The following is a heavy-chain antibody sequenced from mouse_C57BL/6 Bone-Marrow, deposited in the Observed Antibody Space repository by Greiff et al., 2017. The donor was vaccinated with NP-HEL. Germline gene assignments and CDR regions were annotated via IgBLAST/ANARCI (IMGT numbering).Heavy chain of an antibody. J-gene: IGHJ1*03. V-gene: IGHV5-15*01. CDR1: GFTFSDYG. Sequence: EVNLVESGGGLVQPGGSLKLSCAASGFTFSDYGMAWVRQAPRKGPEWVAFISNLAYSIYYADTVTGRFTISRENAKNTLYLEMSSLRSEDTAMYYCARQYYYGTWYFDVWGTGTTVTVSS. D-gene: IGHD1-1*01. CDR3: ARQYYYGTWYFDV. CDR2: ISNLAYSI.